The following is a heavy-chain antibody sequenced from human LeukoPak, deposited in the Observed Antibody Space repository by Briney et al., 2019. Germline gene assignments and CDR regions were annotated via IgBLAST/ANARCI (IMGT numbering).Heavy chain of an antibody. CDR2: IKSKTDGGTT. D-gene: IGHD2-15*01. J-gene: IGHJ4*02. Sequence: GGSLRLSCAASGFTFSNAWMSWVRQAPGKGLEWVGRIKSKTDGGTTDYAAPVKGRFTISRDDSKNTLYLQMNSLKTEDTAVYYCTYTVPIRSGGSCYSSGFDYWGQGTLVTVSS. CDR3: TYTVPIRSGGSCYSSGFDY. CDR1: GFTFSNAW. V-gene: IGHV3-15*01.